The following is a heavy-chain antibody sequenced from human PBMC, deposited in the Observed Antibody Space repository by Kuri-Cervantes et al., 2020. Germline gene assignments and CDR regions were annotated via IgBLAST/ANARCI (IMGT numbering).Heavy chain of an antibody. Sequence: ASVKVSCKASGYTFTSYAMHWVRQAPGQRLEWMGWSNAGNGNTKYSQEFQGRVTITRDTSASTAYMELSSLRSEDMAVYYCARDRSEAGTFDYWGQGTLVTVSS. CDR1: GYTFTSYA. D-gene: IGHD6-13*01. CDR3: ARDRSEAGTFDY. CDR2: SNAGNGNT. V-gene: IGHV1-3*02. J-gene: IGHJ4*02.